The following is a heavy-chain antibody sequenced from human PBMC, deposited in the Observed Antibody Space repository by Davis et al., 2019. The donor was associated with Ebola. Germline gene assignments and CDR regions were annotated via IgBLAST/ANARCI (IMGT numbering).Heavy chain of an antibody. J-gene: IGHJ4*02. V-gene: IGHV3-74*01. CDR1: GFTFSSYW. CDR2: ISREGSST. Sequence: GESLKISCAASGFTFSSYWMHWVRQAPGRGLMWVSRISREGSSTSYADSVKGRFTISRDNAKNTLYLQMNSLRAEDTAVYYCARGPQWLQVDYWGQGTLVTVSS. D-gene: IGHD5-12*01. CDR3: ARGPQWLQVDY.